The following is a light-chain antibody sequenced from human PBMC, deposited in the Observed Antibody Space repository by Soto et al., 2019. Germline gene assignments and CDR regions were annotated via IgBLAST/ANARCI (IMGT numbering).Light chain of an antibody. CDR2: SNN. J-gene: IGLJ2*01. CDR1: SSNIGSNT. Sequence: QSVLTQPPSASGTPGQRVTISCSGSSSNIGSNTGNWYQQLPGTAPKLLIYSNNQRPSGVPDRYSGSKSGTSASLAISGLQSEDEADYYCASWDDSLTVVFGGGTKLTVL. V-gene: IGLV1-44*01. CDR3: ASWDDSLTVV.